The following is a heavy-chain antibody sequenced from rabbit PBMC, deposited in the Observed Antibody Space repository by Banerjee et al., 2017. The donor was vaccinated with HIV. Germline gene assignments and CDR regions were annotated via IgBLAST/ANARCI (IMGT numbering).Heavy chain of an antibody. CDR2: IYAGSSGST. J-gene: IGHJ4*01. V-gene: IGHV1S45*01. CDR3: ARDLGAPFNL. Sequence: QEQLEESGGDLVKPEGSLTLTCTASGFSFSSSYWICWVRQAPGKGLEWIACIYAGSSGSTYYASWAKGRFTISKTSSTTVTLQMTSLTAADTATYFCARDLGAPFNLWGPGTLVTVS. CDR1: GFSFSSSYW.